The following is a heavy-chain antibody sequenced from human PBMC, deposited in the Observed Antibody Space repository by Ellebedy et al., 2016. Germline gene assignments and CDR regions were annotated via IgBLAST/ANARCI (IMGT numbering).Heavy chain of an antibody. D-gene: IGHD3-10*01. CDR3: ARGSGFGEYLDY. CDR2: IHSSSTPT. V-gene: IGHV3-48*04. J-gene: IGHJ4*02. Sequence: GESLKISXAASGFTFSTCSMNWVRQAPGKGLEWVSFIHSSSTPTYYADSVKGRFTISRDNAKNSLYLQMNSLRAEDTAVYYCARGSGFGEYLDYWGQGTLVTVSS. CDR1: GFTFSTCS.